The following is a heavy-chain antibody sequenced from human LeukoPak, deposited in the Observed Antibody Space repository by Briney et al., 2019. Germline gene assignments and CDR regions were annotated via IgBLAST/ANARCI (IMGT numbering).Heavy chain of an antibody. CDR3: ARRYSTGYPYYFDY. V-gene: IGHV5-51*01. CDR2: IYPGDSDV. J-gene: IGHJ4*02. CDR1: GYSFATYW. D-gene: IGHD2-8*02. Sequence: GESLKISCKASGYSFATYWIGWVRQMPGKGLEWMGMIYPGDSDVRYSPSFQGQVTMSADKSINTAYLQWSSLKASDTAIYYCARRYSTGYPYYFDYWGQGTLVTVPS.